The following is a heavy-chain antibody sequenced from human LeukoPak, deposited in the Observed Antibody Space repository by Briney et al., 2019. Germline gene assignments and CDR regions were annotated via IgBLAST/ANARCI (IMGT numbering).Heavy chain of an antibody. CDR3: ARDAPGNTALDY. J-gene: IGHJ4*02. CDR2: INSDGSRT. D-gene: IGHD5-18*01. Sequence: PGGSLRLSCAASGFTFSSYWMHWVRQAPGKGLVWVSRINSDGSRTSYADSVKGRFTISRDNAKNPLYLQMSSLRAEDTAIYYCARDAPGNTALDYWGQGTLVTVSS. V-gene: IGHV3-74*01. CDR1: GFTFSSYW.